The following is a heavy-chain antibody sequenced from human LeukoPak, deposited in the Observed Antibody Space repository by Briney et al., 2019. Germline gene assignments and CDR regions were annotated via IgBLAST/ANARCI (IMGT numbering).Heavy chain of an antibody. D-gene: IGHD6-13*01. Sequence: GGSLRLSCAASGFTFDDYGMSWVRQAPGKGLEWVSGINWNGGSTGYADSVKGRFTISRDNAKNSLYLQMNSLRAEDTALYYCARVRAWQQLGPLDYWGQGTLVTVSS. CDR2: INWNGGST. CDR3: ARVRAWQQLGPLDY. V-gene: IGHV3-20*04. J-gene: IGHJ4*02. CDR1: GFTFDDYG.